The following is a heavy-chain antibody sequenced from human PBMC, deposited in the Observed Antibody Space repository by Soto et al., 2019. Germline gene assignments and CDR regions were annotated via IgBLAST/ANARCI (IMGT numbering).Heavy chain of an antibody. CDR3: ARGRYGDY. J-gene: IGHJ4*02. Sequence: QVHLVQSGAEVKKPGASVKVSCKASGYTFTSYGITGVRQAPGQGLEWMGWISAHNGNTDYAQKLQGRVIVTRDTSTSTAYMELRSLISDDTTVYYCARGRYGDYGGQGALVTVSS. V-gene: IGHV1-18*01. CDR2: ISAHNGNT. CDR1: GYTFTSYG. D-gene: IGHD1-1*01.